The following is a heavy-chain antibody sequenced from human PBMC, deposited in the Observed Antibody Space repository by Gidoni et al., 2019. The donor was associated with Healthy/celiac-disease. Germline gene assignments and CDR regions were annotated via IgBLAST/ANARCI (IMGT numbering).Heavy chain of an antibody. J-gene: IGHJ3*02. D-gene: IGHD3-9*01. CDR2: IYYSGST. CDR1: AGPISSGGYY. Sequence: QVQLQESGPGLVKASQTLSLTCTVSAGPISSGGYYWCWNRHHPGKGLGWIGYIYYSGSTYYNPSLKSRLTISVDTSKKQFSLKLNSVTAADTAVYFCARRYFDPRGVFDIWGQGTMVTISS. V-gene: IGHV4-31*03. CDR3: ARRYFDPRGVFDI.